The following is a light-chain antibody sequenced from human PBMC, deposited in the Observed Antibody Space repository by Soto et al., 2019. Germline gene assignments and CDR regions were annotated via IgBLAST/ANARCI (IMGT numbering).Light chain of an antibody. CDR3: QQNFSIPFT. J-gene: IGKJ3*01. CDR2: DAS. CDR1: QTIGKY. Sequence: DIQMTQSPSSLSATVGDRVTITCRASQTIGKYLNWYQQQPGKVPKLLIYDASYLQSGVPSRFSGSESGTDFTLNISDLRPEDFATYYCQQNFSIPFTFGPATKVEIK. V-gene: IGKV1-39*01.